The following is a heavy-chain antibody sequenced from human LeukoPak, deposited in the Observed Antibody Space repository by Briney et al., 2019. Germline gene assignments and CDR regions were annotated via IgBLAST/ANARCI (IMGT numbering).Heavy chain of an antibody. CDR3: ATGTVGTTSRFQH. D-gene: IGHD1-14*01. Sequence: PGGSLRLSCAASGFTFSVYGMNWVRQAPGKGLEWVSYISDSSSSIYYADSVKGRFTISRDNAKNSLYLQMKSLRAADAAVYYCATGTVGTTSRFQHWGQGTLVTVSS. J-gene: IGHJ1*01. V-gene: IGHV3-48*01. CDR2: ISDSSSSI. CDR1: GFTFSVYG.